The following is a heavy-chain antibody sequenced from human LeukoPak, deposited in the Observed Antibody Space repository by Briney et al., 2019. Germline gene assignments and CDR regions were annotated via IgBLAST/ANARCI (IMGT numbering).Heavy chain of an antibody. CDR2: IYSGGST. CDR1: GFTVSSNH. CDR3: ATAPAYDSGNRH. D-gene: IGHD3-10*01. J-gene: IGHJ4*02. Sequence: GGSLRLSCAASGFTVSSNHMSWVRQAPGKGLEWVSVIYSGGSTNYADSVKGRFTISRDNLKNTLYLQMNTLRAEDTAVYYCATAPAYDSGNRHWGQGTLVTVSS. V-gene: IGHV3-53*01.